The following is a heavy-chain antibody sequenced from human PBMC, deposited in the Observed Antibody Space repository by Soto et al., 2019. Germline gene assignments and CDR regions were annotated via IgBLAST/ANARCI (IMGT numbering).Heavy chain of an antibody. CDR2: IYYSGST. CDR3: ARRRPNYFDY. Sequence: QLQLQESGPGLVKPSETLSLTCTVSGGSISSSSYYWGWIRQPPGKGLEWIGSIYYSGSTYYNPSLQSRVTISVYTSKHQFSLKLSSVTAADTAVYYCARRRPNYFDYWGQGTLVTVSS. CDR1: GGSISSSSYY. V-gene: IGHV4-39*01. J-gene: IGHJ4*02.